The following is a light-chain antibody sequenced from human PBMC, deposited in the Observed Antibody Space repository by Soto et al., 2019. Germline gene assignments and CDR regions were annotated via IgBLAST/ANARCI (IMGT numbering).Light chain of an antibody. CDR2: DVR. CDR3: SSYTSSSTVI. J-gene: IGLJ2*01. V-gene: IGLV2-14*01. Sequence: QSALTQPASVSGSPGQSITISCTGTSSDIGGYNYISWYQQLPSKAPKFIIYDVRNRPSGVSNRFSGSRSSNTASLTISGLQAEDEADYYCSSYTSSSTVIFGGGTKLTVL. CDR1: SSDIGGYNY.